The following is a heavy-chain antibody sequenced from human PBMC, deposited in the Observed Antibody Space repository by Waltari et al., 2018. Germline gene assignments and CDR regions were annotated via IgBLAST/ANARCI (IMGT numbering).Heavy chain of an antibody. J-gene: IGHJ5*02. CDR1: GYPFTDYY. V-gene: IGHV1-69-2*01. D-gene: IGHD4-17*01. CDR2: VDPEDGET. CDR3: ATDPPADYGDYEAKDP. Sequence: EVQLVQSGAEVKKPGATVKISCKASGYPFTDYYIHWVQPAPGKGLEWMGRVDPEDGETIYAEKFQGRVTITADTSTDTAYMELSSLRSEDTAVYYCATDPPADYGDYEAKDPWGQGTLVTVS.